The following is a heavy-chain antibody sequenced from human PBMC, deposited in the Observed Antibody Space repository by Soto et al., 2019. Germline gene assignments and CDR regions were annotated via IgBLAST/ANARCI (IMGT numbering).Heavy chain of an antibody. V-gene: IGHV1-69*12. CDR1: GGTFSNYA. Sequence: QVQLVQSGAEVKKPGSSVKVSCKASGGTFSNYAISWVRQAPGQGLEWMGGIIPIFGTTNYAQRFQGRVTIPADESTTTAYMELRSLRSVDTAVNYWARVSSSWYEDYFDYWGQGTLVTVSS. CDR3: ARVSSSWYEDYFDY. D-gene: IGHD6-13*01. J-gene: IGHJ4*02. CDR2: IIPIFGTT.